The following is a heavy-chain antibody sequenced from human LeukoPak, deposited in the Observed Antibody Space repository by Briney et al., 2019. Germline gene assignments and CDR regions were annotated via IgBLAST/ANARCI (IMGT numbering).Heavy chain of an antibody. J-gene: IGHJ4*02. D-gene: IGHD4-17*01. CDR1: GFTFDDYA. CDR2: VSGDGGST. V-gene: IGHV3-43*02. Sequence: SGGSLRLSCAASGFTFDDYAMHWVRQAPGKGLEWVSLVSGDGGSTYYADSVKGRFTISRDNSKNSLYLQMNSLRTEDTALYYCAKAASYGDYPFYYFDYWGPGTLVTVSS. CDR3: AKAASYGDYPFYYFDY.